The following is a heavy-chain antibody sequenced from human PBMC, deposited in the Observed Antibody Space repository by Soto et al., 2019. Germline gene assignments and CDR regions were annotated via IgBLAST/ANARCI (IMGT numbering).Heavy chain of an antibody. D-gene: IGHD3-22*01. Sequence: GGSLRLSCAASGFTFSSYSMYWFRQAPGKGWGGVAYIITSSRTLYYAASVRGRSTISKATPNNPLYLKMNTLRAADPAEYYCARDRGTMIVVVQRPSSIPYGMTLWGQEPTFT. CDR1: GFTFSSYS. CDR2: IITSSRTL. J-gene: IGHJ6*02. CDR3: ARDRGTMIVVVQRPSSIPYGMTL. V-gene: IGHV3-48*01.